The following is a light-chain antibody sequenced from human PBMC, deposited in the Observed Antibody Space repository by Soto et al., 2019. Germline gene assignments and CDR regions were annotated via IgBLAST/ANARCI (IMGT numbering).Light chain of an antibody. Sequence: DIPMTQSPSSLSASVGDRVTITCQASQDISNYLNWYQQKPGKAPKLLIYDASNLETGVPSRFSGSGSGTDFTFSISSLLPEDIATYYCQQYDNLITFGQGTRLEIK. CDR3: QQYDNLIT. CDR2: DAS. CDR1: QDISNY. J-gene: IGKJ5*01. V-gene: IGKV1-33*01.